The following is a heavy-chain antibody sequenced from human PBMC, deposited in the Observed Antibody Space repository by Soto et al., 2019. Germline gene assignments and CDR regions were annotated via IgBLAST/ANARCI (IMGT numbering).Heavy chain of an antibody. Sequence: QVQLVQSGAEVKKPGASVKVSCKASGYTFTSYGIIWVRQAPGQGLEWMGWISAYNANTDYAQKLQGRVTMTTDTSTSTASMELRSLRSDDTAVYYCARGSYISSWYSLDYWGQGTLVTVSS. CDR2: ISAYNANT. CDR1: GYTFTSYG. D-gene: IGHD6-13*01. J-gene: IGHJ4*02. CDR3: ARGSYISSWYSLDY. V-gene: IGHV1-18*04.